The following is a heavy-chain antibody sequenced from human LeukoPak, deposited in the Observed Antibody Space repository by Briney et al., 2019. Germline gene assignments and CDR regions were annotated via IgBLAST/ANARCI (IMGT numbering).Heavy chain of an antibody. Sequence: GSLRLSCAASGFTFSSYALSWVRQAPGKGLEWVSAITGSGGYTCYADSVKGRFTISRDNSKNTLYLQMNSLRAEDTAIYYCAKVGVASGYYWFDPWGQGPVTTVTS. CDR1: GFTFSSYA. D-gene: IGHD6-19*01. CDR3: AKVGVASGYYWFDP. J-gene: IGHJ5*02. CDR2: ITGSGGYT. V-gene: IGHV3-23*01.